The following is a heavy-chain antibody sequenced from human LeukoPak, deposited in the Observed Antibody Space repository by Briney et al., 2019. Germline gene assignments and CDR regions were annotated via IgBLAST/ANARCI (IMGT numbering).Heavy chain of an antibody. D-gene: IGHD3-10*01. CDR3: AKDRTYYYGLGSSAMFDY. CDR1: GFAFSNYA. V-gene: IGHV3-23*01. Sequence: PGGSLRLSCTTSGFAFSNYAMNWVRQAPGKGPEWVSGISGFNTYYADSVKGRFTISRDNSKNTLYLQMNSLRAEDTAVYYCAKDRTYYYGLGSSAMFDYWGQGTLVTVSS. J-gene: IGHJ4*02. CDR2: ISGFNT.